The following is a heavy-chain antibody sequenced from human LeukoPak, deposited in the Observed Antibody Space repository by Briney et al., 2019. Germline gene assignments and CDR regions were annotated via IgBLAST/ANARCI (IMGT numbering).Heavy chain of an antibody. Sequence: SETLSLTCTVSGGSISSGDYYWSWIRQPPGKGLEWIGYIYYSGSTYYNPSLKSRVTISVDTSKNQFSLKLSSVTAADTAVYDCARGLLWFGDYSRGFDPWGQGTLVTVSS. J-gene: IGHJ5*02. D-gene: IGHD3-10*01. V-gene: IGHV4-30-4*01. CDR3: ARGLLWFGDYSRGFDP. CDR2: IYYSGST. CDR1: GGSISSGDYY.